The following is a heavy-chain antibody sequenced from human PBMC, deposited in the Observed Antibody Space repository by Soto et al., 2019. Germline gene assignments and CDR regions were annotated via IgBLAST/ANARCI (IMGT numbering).Heavy chain of an antibody. CDR3: ATYSSPFDY. Sequence: AGGSLRLSCAASEFSFSSYALNWVRQAPGKGLEWVSAISATGTTTYYADSVKGRFTISRDNSKRTLFLQMDSLSPEDTAVYYCATYSSPFDYWGQGTLVTVSS. CDR2: ISATGTTT. J-gene: IGHJ4*02. D-gene: IGHD6-13*01. CDR1: EFSFSSYA. V-gene: IGHV3-23*01.